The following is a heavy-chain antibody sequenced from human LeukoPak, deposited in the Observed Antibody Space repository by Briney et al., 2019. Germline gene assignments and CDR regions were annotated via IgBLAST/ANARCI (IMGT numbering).Heavy chain of an antibody. CDR2: IYYSGST. CDR3: ARASRHGGWFDP. Sequence: PSQTLSLTCTVSGGSISSAHDFWSWIRQPPGKGLEWIGYIYYSGSTNYNPSLKSRVTISVDTSKNQFSLKLSSVTAADTAVYYCARASRHGGWFDPWGQGTLVTVSS. J-gene: IGHJ5*02. CDR1: GGSISSAHDF. D-gene: IGHD3-10*01. V-gene: IGHV4-61*01.